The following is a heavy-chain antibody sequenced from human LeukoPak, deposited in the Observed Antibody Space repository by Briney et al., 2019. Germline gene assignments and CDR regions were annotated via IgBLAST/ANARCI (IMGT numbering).Heavy chain of an antibody. CDR1: GFTFSDYY. Sequence: TGGSLRLSCAASGFTFSDYYMTWIRQAPGKGLEWLSSISSSGDSLYYADSVRGRFTISRDNAKNSLYLQMNSLRAEDTAVYYCARVALEWLFRYYFDYWGQGTLVTVSS. CDR2: ISSSGDSL. CDR3: ARVALEWLFRYYFDY. V-gene: IGHV3-11*04. J-gene: IGHJ4*02. D-gene: IGHD3-3*01.